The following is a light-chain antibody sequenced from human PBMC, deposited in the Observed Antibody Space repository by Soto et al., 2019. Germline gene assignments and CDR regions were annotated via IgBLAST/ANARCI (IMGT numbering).Light chain of an antibody. Sequence: EIVLTQSPGTLSLSPGERATLSCRASQSVSSSYLAWYQQKPGQAPRLLIYGASSRATGIPARFSGSGSGTDFTLTISSLQSEDFAVYYCQQYNNWPWTFGQGTKVEIK. V-gene: IGKV3-20*01. J-gene: IGKJ1*01. CDR2: GAS. CDR1: QSVSSSY. CDR3: QQYNNWPWT.